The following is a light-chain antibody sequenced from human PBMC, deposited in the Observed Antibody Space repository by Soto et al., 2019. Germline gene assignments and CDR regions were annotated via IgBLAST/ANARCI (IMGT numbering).Light chain of an antibody. Sequence: QSVLTQPRSVSGSPGQSVTISCTGTSSDAGGYKYVSWYQQKPGKAPKLIIYGVSRWPSGVPNRFSGSKSGNRASLTISGLQAEDEGDYYCCSCAGGPEVFGTGTKVTVL. J-gene: IGLJ1*01. CDR2: GVS. V-gene: IGLV2-11*01. CDR3: CSCAGGPEV. CDR1: SSDAGGYKY.